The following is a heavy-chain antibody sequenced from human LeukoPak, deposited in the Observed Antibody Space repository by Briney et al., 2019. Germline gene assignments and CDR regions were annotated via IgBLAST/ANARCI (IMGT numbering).Heavy chain of an antibody. CDR3: AKDLVEYDSSGDYDYYTMDV. Sequence: GGSLRLSCATSGFTFSSYAMSWVRQAPGKGLEWVSVISGSGGSTYYADSVKGRFTISRDNSKNTLYLQMNSLRAEDTAVYYCAKDLVEYDSSGDYDYYTMDVWGQGTTVTVSS. CDR2: ISGSGGST. D-gene: IGHD3-22*01. J-gene: IGHJ6*02. CDR1: GFTFSSYA. V-gene: IGHV3-23*01.